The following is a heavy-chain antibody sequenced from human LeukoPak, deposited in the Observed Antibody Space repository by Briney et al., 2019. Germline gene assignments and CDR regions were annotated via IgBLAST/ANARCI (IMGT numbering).Heavy chain of an antibody. Sequence: GGSLRLSCAASGFSFDSHAMNWVRQAPGKGLEWISAITGSGRYTYYKDSVKGRFTISRDNSKDTLFLQMSSLRAEDTAVYYCARGPLTSSNYYMDVWGRGTTVTVSS. J-gene: IGHJ6*03. CDR3: ARGPLTSSNYYMDV. D-gene: IGHD4/OR15-4a*01. CDR2: ITGSGRYT. V-gene: IGHV3-23*01. CDR1: GFSFDSHA.